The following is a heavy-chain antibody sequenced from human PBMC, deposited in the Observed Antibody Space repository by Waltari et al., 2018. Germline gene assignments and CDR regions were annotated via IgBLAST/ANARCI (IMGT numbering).Heavy chain of an antibody. Sequence: QVQLVQPGAEVKKPGASVKVSCKVSGYTLTELSMPWVRQAPGKGLEWMGGFDPEDGETIDAQKFQGRVTMTEDTSTDTAYMELSSLRSEDTAVYYCATGVLTMVQGGTWGQGTLVTVSS. D-gene: IGHD3-10*01. J-gene: IGHJ4*02. CDR1: GYTLTELS. CDR2: FDPEDGET. CDR3: ATGVLTMVQGGT. V-gene: IGHV1-24*01.